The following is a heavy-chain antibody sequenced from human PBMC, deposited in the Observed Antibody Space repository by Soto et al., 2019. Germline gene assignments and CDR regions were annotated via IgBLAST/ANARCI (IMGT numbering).Heavy chain of an antibody. CDR3: ARVVVLGYCSGGSCPSFDWYFDL. CDR2: MYSGGST. CDR1: GFTVSSNY. D-gene: IGHD2-15*01. J-gene: IGHJ2*01. V-gene: IGHV3-66*01. Sequence: EVQLVESGGGLVQPGGSLRLSCAASGFTVSSNYMSWVRQAPGKGLEWVSVMYSGGSTYYADSVKGRFTISRDNSKNTLYLQMNSLRAEDTAVYYCARVVVLGYCSGGSCPSFDWYFDLWGRGTLVTVSS.